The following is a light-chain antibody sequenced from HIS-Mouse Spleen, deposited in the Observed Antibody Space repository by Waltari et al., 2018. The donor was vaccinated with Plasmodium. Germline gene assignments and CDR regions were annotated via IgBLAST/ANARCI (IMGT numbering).Light chain of an antibody. J-gene: IGLJ1*01. V-gene: IGLV1-40*01. CDR2: GTS. Sequence: QSVLKQPPSVSGAPGQRVTISSTGSSSNLGGGYDVHWYRQVPGTAPKLLIYGTSNRPSGVPDRCSGSKSGTSASLAITGLQAEDEADYYCQSYDSSLSGYVFGTGTKVTVL. CDR3: QSYDSSLSGYV. CDR1: SSNLGGGYD.